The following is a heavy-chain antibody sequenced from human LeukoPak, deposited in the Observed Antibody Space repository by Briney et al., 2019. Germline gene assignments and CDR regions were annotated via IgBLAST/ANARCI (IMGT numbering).Heavy chain of an antibody. CDR2: IYYSGST. CDR1: GGSISSGSYY. Sequence: SETLSLTCTVSGGSISSGSYYWSWIRQPPGKGLEWIGYIYYSGSTNYNPSLKSRVTISVDTSKNQFSLKLSSVTAADTAVYYCARAYYDLWSGFQYYFDYWGQGTLVTVSS. V-gene: IGHV4-61*01. CDR3: ARAYYDLWSGFQYYFDY. J-gene: IGHJ4*02. D-gene: IGHD3-3*01.